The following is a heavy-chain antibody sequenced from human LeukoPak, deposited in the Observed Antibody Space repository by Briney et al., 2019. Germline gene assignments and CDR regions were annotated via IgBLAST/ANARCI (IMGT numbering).Heavy chain of an antibody. D-gene: IGHD1-26*01. J-gene: IGHJ4*02. CDR3: AKDSGSLIPVDY. Sequence: GGPLRLSCAASGFTFSSYGMHWVRQAPGKGLEWVAFIRYDGSNKYYADSVKGRFTISRDNSKNTLYLQMNSLRAEDTAVYYCAKDSGSLIPVDYWGQGTLVTVSS. CDR1: GFTFSSYG. V-gene: IGHV3-30*02. CDR2: IRYDGSNK.